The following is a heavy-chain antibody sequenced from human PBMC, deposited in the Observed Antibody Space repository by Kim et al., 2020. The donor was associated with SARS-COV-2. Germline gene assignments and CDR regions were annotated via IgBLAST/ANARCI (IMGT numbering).Heavy chain of an antibody. CDR3: ARGDRVATIFHYYYYMDV. CDR1: GGSISSYY. Sequence: SETLSLTCTVSGGSISSYYWSWIRQPPGKGLEWIGYIYYSGSTNYNPSLKSRVTISVDTSKNQFSLKLSSVTAADTAVYYCARGDRVATIFHYYYYMDVRGKGTTVTVSS. D-gene: IGHD5-12*01. CDR2: IYYSGST. J-gene: IGHJ6*03. V-gene: IGHV4-59*01.